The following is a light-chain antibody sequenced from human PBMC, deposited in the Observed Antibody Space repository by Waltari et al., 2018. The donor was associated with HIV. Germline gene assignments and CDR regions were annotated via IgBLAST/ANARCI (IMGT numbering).Light chain of an antibody. Sequence: SVLTQPPSVSGAPGQTITISCTGSSSNIGASYDVHWYQHLPGPAPKLLIHGNTNRPSGVPDRCSGSKSGTSASLAITGLQAEDEADYYCQSYDSSLRGRVFGGGTKLTVL. CDR1: SSNIGASYD. CDR2: GNT. J-gene: IGLJ3*02. CDR3: QSYDSSLRGRV. V-gene: IGLV1-40*01.